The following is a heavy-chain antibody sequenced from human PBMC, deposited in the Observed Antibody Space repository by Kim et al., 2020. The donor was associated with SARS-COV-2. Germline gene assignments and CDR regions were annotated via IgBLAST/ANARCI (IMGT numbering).Heavy chain of an antibody. CDR2: LYYSGSS. CDR1: GGSINSRNYY. D-gene: IGHD3-10*01. V-gene: IGHV4-39*01. J-gene: IGHJ6*02. Sequence: SETLSLTCTVSGGSINSRNYYWGWIRQPPGKGLEWIGTLYYSGSSYYNPSLNSRATISVDTSKNQFSLRLSSVTAADTAVYYCGRGTVASGTTSAWHYYYCGMDVWGQGTTITVSS. CDR3: GRGTVASGTTSAWHYYYCGMDV.